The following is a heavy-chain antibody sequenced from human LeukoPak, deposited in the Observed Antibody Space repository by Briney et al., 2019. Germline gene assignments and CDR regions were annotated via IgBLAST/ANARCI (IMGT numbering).Heavy chain of an antibody. CDR1: GITFRSYG. V-gene: IGHV3-30*18. CDR2: KSYDGSHK. D-gene: IGHD4-17*01. CDR3: AKGARGDTVTSIVGLNWFDP. J-gene: IGHJ5*02. Sequence: GGSLRLSCAASGITFRSYGMHWVRQAPGKGLEWVAVKSYDGSHKHSADSVKGRYTSCIDNSKNTLYLQMNSLTADDTAVYYCAKGARGDTVTSIVGLNWFDPWGQGTLVTVSS.